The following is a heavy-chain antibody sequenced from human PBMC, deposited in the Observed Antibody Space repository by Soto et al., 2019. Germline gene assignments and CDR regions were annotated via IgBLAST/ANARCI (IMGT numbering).Heavy chain of an antibody. Sequence: ASVNFSCKASGYTFTSYGISWVRQAPVQGLEWMGCISAYNGNTNYAQKFQGRVTITADESTSTAYMELSSLRSEDTAVYYCARDESMRYSGYGAQGYYGMDVWGQGTTVTVSS. CDR2: ISAYNGNT. CDR3: ARDESMRYSGYGAQGYYGMDV. V-gene: IGHV1-18*01. D-gene: IGHD5-12*01. J-gene: IGHJ6*01. CDR1: GYTFTSYG.